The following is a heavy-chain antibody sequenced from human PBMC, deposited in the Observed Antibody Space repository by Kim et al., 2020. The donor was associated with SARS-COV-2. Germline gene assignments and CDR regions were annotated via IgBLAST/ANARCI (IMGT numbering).Heavy chain of an antibody. CDR3: AGFGELYYGMDV. Sequence: ASVKVSCKASGYTFTSYAMHWVRQAPGQRLEWMGWINAGNGNTKYSQKFQGRVTITRDTSASTAYMELSSLRSEDTAVYYCAGFGELYYGMDVWGQGTTVTVSS. CDR1: GYTFTSYA. D-gene: IGHD3-10*01. J-gene: IGHJ6*02. CDR2: INAGNGNT. V-gene: IGHV1-3*01.